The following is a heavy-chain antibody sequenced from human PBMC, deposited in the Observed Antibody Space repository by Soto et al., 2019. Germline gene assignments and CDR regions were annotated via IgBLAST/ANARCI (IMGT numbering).Heavy chain of an antibody. V-gene: IGHV1-18*04. J-gene: IGHJ5*02. CDR3: ARWVDIVATFNWFDP. CDR2: ISAYNGKT. Sequence: ASVKVCCKAYGYTLSNFGISWVRQAPGQGLEWMGWISAYNGKTDYSQKFQGRVTMTTDTATSTAYMELRSLRSEDTAVYYCARWVDIVATFNWFDPWGQGTLVTVSS. D-gene: IGHD5-12*01. CDR1: GYTLSNFG.